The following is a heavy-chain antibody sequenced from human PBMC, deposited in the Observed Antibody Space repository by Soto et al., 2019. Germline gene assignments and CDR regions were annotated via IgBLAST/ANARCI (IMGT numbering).Heavy chain of an antibody. D-gene: IGHD2-8*01. Sequence: SSETLSLTCTFSGGSISSGGYYLSWIRQHPGKGLEWIGEIVQSGRTNYNPSLESRVTILVDTSRNQFSLRLRSVTAADTAIYYCARGNVLMFYAHIDYWGQGALVTVSS. CDR3: ARGNVLMFYAHIDY. J-gene: IGHJ4*02. CDR2: IVQSGRT. V-gene: IGHV4-31*03. CDR1: GGSISSGGYY.